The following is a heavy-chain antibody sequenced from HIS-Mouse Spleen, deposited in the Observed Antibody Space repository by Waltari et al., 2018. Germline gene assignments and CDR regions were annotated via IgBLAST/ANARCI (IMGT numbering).Heavy chain of an antibody. Sequence: QVQLVESGGGVVQPGRSLRLSCAASGFTFSGHGMHWVRQAPGTGLEWVAVIWYDGSNKYYADSVKGRFTISRDNSKNTLYLQMNSLRAEDTAVYYCAKGGLMVYAIGDYWGQGTLVTVSS. CDR1: GFTFSGHG. CDR2: IWYDGSNK. D-gene: IGHD2-8*01. V-gene: IGHV3-33*06. J-gene: IGHJ4*02. CDR3: AKGGLMVYAIGDY.